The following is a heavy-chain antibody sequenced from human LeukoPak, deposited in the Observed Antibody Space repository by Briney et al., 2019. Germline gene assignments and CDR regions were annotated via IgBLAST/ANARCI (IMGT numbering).Heavy chain of an antibody. Sequence: GGSLRLSCAASGFTFSSYGMHWVRQAPGKGLEWVAVISYDGSSKDYADSVTGRFTISRDNSKNTLYLQMNSLRAEDTAVYYCTKTSADIVVVPAAHFDHWGQGTLVTASS. CDR2: ISYDGSSK. J-gene: IGHJ4*02. V-gene: IGHV3-30*18. D-gene: IGHD2-2*01. CDR3: TKTSADIVVVPAAHFDH. CDR1: GFTFSSYG.